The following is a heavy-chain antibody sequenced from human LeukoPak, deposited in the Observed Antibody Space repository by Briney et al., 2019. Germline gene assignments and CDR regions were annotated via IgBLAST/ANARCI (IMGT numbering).Heavy chain of an antibody. CDR2: ISSGGGHT. CDR1: GFTFSSYS. V-gene: IGHV3-23*01. D-gene: IGHD6-13*01. J-gene: IGHJ3*02. Sequence: PGGSLRLSCAASGFTFSSYSMSWVRQAPGKGLEWVSAISSGGGHTSYADSVKGRVTTSRDNSKNTLYLQMNNLGAEDTAVYYCAKRVAEESSSWYIDMWGQGTMVSVSS. CDR3: AKRVAEESSSWYIDM.